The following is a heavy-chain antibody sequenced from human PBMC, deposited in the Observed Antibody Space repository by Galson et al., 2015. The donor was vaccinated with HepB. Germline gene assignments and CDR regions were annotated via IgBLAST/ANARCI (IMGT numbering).Heavy chain of an antibody. CDR2: ISSSSSTI. CDR3: AREISGDERSYYYYYGMDV. J-gene: IGHJ6*02. D-gene: IGHD3-10*01. Sequence: SLRLSCAASGFTFSSYSMNWVRQAPGKGLEWVSYISSSSSTIYYADSVKGRFTISRDNAKNSLYLQMNSLRDEDTAVYYCAREISGDERSYYYYYGMDVWGQGTTVTVSS. CDR1: GFTFSSYS. V-gene: IGHV3-48*02.